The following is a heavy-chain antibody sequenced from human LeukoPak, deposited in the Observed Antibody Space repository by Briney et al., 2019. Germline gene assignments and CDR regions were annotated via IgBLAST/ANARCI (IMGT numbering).Heavy chain of an antibody. V-gene: IGHV4-61*02. CDR3: ARTLSGSYRWFDP. J-gene: IGHJ5*02. Sequence: SETLSLTCTVSGGSISSGSYYWSWIRQPAGKGLEWIGRIYTSGSTNYNPSLKSRVTISVDTSKNQFSLKLSSVTAADTAVYYCARTLSGSYRWFDPWGQGTLVTVSS. CDR2: IYTSGST. CDR1: GGSISSGSYY. D-gene: IGHD1-26*01.